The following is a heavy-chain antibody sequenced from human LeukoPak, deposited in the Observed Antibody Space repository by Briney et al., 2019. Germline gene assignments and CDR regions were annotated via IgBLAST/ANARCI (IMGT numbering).Heavy chain of an antibody. CDR1: GGSFSGYY. Sequence: SETLSLTCAVYGGSFSGYYWSWIRQPPGKGLEWIGEINHSRSTNYNPSLKSRVTISVDTSKNQFSLKLSSVTAADTAVYYCTRGYNADGIENYWGQGTLVTVSS. D-gene: IGHD3-10*01. J-gene: IGHJ4*02. CDR2: INHSRST. V-gene: IGHV4-34*01. CDR3: TRGYNADGIENY.